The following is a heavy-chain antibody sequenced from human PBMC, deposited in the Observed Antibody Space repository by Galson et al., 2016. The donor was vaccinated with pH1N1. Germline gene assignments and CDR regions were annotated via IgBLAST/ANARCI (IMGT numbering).Heavy chain of an antibody. CDR3: AKGGHYSSFDY. Sequence: SLRLSCAASGLTFSSYAMSWVRQAPGKGLEWVSTISGSGFTTFFADSVEGRFTISRDNSKNTFHLQLNSLRAEDTAIYYCAKGGHYSSFDYWGQVALVTVSS. J-gene: IGHJ4*02. D-gene: IGHD4-11*01. CDR2: ISGSGFTT. CDR1: GLTFSSYA. V-gene: IGHV3-23*01.